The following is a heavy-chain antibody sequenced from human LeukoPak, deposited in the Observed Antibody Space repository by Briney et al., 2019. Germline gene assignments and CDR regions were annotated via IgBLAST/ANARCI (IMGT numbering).Heavy chain of an antibody. V-gene: IGHV1-18*04. CDR1: GYTFTSYG. Sequence: ASVKVSCKASGYTFTSYGISWVRQAPGRGLEWMGLISAYNGNTNYAQKLQGRVTMTTDTSTSTAYMELRSLSSDDTAVYYCARGYSRSNPNPLDYWGQGTLVTVSS. D-gene: IGHD1-14*01. CDR3: ARGYSRSNPNPLDY. J-gene: IGHJ4*02. CDR2: ISAYNGNT.